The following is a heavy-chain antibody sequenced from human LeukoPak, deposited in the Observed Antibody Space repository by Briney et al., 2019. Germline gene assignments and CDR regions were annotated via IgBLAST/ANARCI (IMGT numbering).Heavy chain of an antibody. V-gene: IGHV3-7*01. CDR2: IKRDGSDT. J-gene: IGHJ4*02. Sequence: PGGSLRLSCAASGFAFSSYWMSWVRQAPGKGLEWVANIKRDGSDTSYVDSVKGRFTISRDNAKNSLYLQLNSLRAVDTAVYYCARDANYYDSRGENYFNYWGQGTLVTVSS. CDR3: ARDANYYDSRGENYFNY. CDR1: GFAFSSYW. D-gene: IGHD3-22*01.